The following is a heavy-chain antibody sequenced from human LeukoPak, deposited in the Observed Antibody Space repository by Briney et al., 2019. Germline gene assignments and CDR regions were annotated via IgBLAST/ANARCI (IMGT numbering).Heavy chain of an antibody. Sequence: GGSLRLSCAASGFTFISYGMHWVRQAPGKGMDWVAFIRYDGSNKYYADSVKGRFTISRDNSKNTLYLQMNSLRAEDTAVYYCAKDPRCGGDCYSDDYWGQGTLVTVSS. CDR2: IRYDGSNK. V-gene: IGHV3-30*02. D-gene: IGHD2-21*02. CDR3: AKDPRCGGDCYSDDY. J-gene: IGHJ4*02. CDR1: GFTFISYG.